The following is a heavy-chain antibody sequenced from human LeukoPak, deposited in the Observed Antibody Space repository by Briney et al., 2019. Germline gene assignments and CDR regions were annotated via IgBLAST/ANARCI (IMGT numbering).Heavy chain of an antibody. CDR3: ARGLNSMIDY. CDR1: GFTLSNHG. V-gene: IGHV3-30*02. J-gene: IGHJ4*02. CDR2: IRYDGSNK. Sequence: GGSLRLSCAASGFTLSNHGMYWVRQAPGKGLEWVAFIRYDGSNKYHADSVKGRFTISRDNSKNTVYLQMNSLRTEDTAVYYCARGLNSMIDYWGQGTLVTVSS. D-gene: IGHD2/OR15-2a*01.